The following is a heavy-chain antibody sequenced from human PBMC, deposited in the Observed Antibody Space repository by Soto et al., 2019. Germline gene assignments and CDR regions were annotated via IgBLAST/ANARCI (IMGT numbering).Heavy chain of an antibody. CDR2: ISSTTNYI. Sequence: GGSLRLSCAASGFTFTRYSMNWVRQAPGKGLEWVSSISSTTNYIYYGDSMKGRFTISRDNAKNSLYLEMNSLRAEDTAVYYCARESEDLTSNFDYWGQGTVVTVSS. CDR1: GFTFTRYS. CDR3: ARESEDLTSNFDY. V-gene: IGHV3-21*06. J-gene: IGHJ4*02.